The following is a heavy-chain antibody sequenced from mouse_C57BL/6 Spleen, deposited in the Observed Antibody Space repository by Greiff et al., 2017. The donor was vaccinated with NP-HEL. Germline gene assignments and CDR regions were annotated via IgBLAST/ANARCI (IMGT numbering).Heavy chain of an antibody. Sequence: VQLQQPGAELVKPGASVKMSCKASGYTFTSYWITWVKQRPGQGLEWIGDIYPGSGSTNYNEKFKSKATLTVDTSSSTAYMQLSSLTSEDSAVYYCARRGIYYDYDRGYFDYWGQGTTLTVSS. CDR1: GYTFTSYW. V-gene: IGHV1-55*01. CDR2: IYPGSGST. J-gene: IGHJ2*01. D-gene: IGHD2-4*01. CDR3: ARRGIYYDYDRGYFDY.